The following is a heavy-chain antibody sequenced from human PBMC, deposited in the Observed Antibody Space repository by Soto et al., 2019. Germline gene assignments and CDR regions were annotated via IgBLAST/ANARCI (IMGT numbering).Heavy chain of an antibody. D-gene: IGHD3-10*01. Sequence: QLQLQESGPRLVKPSETLSLTCTVSGVSISSSSYYWGWIRQPPGKGMEWIGSIYYSGSTYYNPSLKSRVTMSVDTSKNQFSLKLSSVTAADTAVYYCATTYFFGSGSAYWGQGTLVTVSS. V-gene: IGHV4-39*01. J-gene: IGHJ4*02. CDR2: IYYSGST. CDR3: ATTYFFGSGSAY. CDR1: GVSISSSSYY.